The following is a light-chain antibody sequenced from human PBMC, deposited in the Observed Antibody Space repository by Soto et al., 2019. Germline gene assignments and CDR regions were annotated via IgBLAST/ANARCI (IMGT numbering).Light chain of an antibody. CDR3: QQCHAYSLT. CDR2: EAS. Sequence: DIQMTQSPSTLSASVGDRVTITCRASQNIRSRLAWYQQKPGKAPRLLICEASILESGVPSRFSGRGSGTEFTLTITSLQPDDFATYYCQQCHAYSLTFGGGTKVDIK. V-gene: IGKV1-5*03. CDR1: QNIRSR. J-gene: IGKJ4*01.